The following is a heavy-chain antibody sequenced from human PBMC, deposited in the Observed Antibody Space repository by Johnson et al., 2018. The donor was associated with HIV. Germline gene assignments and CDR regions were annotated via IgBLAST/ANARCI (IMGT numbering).Heavy chain of an antibody. D-gene: IGHD5-12*01. CDR3: AKHMWGFRYTGYDRDVFDV. CDR2: ISYDGNNK. CDR1: AFTFSRHA. V-gene: IGHV3-30*18. Sequence: QVQLVESGGGVVQPERSLRLSCSASAFTFSRHAMHWVRQAPGKGPEWVACISYDGNNKYSADSVKGRFTISRDNSKNTLYLQLNSLRTEDTAVYYCAKHMWGFRYTGYDRDVFDVWGQGTMVTV. J-gene: IGHJ3*01.